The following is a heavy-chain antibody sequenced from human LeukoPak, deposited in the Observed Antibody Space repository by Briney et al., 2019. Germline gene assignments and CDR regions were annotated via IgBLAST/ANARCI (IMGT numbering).Heavy chain of an antibody. Sequence: RGSPRLSCAASGFTLSSYGMRWGCPAPGKGLEWGADISYDGSNKYYADPVKGRFTISRDNSKNSLYLQMNSLRAEDTAVYYCATYDIVVVVAERAFDYWGQGTLVTVSS. CDR3: ATYDIVVVVAERAFDY. V-gene: IGHV3-30*03. D-gene: IGHD2-15*01. J-gene: IGHJ4*02. CDR2: ISYDGSNK. CDR1: GFTLSSYG.